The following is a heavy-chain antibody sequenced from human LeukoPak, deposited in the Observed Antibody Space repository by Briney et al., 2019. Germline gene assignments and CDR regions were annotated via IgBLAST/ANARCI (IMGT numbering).Heavy chain of an antibody. J-gene: IGHJ4*02. CDR3: ASDGDSSGNYWGSY. D-gene: IGHD3-22*01. CDR1: GFTFGSYG. CDR2: IWYDGSNK. Sequence: GGSLRLSCAASGFTFGSYGMHWVRQAPGKGLEWVAVIWYDGSNKYYADSVKGRFTISRDNSKNTLYLQMNSLRAEDTAVYYCASDGDSSGNYWGSYWGQGTLVTVSS. V-gene: IGHV3-33*01.